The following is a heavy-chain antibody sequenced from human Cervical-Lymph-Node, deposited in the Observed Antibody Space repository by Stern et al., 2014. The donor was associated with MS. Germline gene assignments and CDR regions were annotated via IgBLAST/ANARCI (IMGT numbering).Heavy chain of an antibody. J-gene: IGHJ5*02. CDR2: IYYSGST. CDR1: GGSISSYY. D-gene: IGHD6-13*01. V-gene: IGHV4-59*01. CDR3: ARGSSSWSDWFDP. Sequence: QVQLQESGPGLVKPSETLSLTCTVSGGSISSYYWSWIRQPPGKGLERIGYIYYSGSTNYNPSLKSRVTISVDTSKNQFSLKLSSVTAADTAVYYCARGSSSWSDWFDPWGQGTLVTVSS.